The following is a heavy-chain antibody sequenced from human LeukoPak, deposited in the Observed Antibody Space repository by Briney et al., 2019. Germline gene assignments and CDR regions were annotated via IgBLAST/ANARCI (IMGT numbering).Heavy chain of an antibody. J-gene: IGHJ6*03. V-gene: IGHV4-59*01. CDR1: GGSITSYY. CDR2: IYYSGST. CDR3: ARVFDSGSQAYFYYMDV. D-gene: IGHD3-10*01. Sequence: SETLSLTCTVSGGSITSYYWSWIRQPPGKGLEWIGYIYYSGSTNYNPSLKSRVTMSVDTSKNQFSLKVSSVTAADTAVYYCARVFDSGSQAYFYYMDVWGKGTTVTISS.